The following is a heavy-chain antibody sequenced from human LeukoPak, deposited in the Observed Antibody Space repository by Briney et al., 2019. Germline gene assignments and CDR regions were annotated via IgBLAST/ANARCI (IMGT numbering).Heavy chain of an antibody. CDR2: INHSGST. V-gene: IGHV4-34*01. CDR3: ASTERCSTTCPLDY. J-gene: IGHJ4*02. CDR1: GGSFRGYY. Sequence: SETLSLTCAVYGGSFRGYYWIWLRQPPGKGLEWIGEINHSGSTNYNPSLKSRVTISLDTSMKKFSLKLNSVTAADTAVYYCASTERCSTTCPLDYWGQGTLVTVSS. D-gene: IGHD2-2*01.